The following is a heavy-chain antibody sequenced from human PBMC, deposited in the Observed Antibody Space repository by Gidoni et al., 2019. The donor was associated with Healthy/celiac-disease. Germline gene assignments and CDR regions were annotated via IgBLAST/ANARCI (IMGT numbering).Heavy chain of an antibody. CDR3: ARGRYSSGWYLPYYYYGMDV. CDR1: GGSFSGYY. D-gene: IGHD6-19*01. Sequence: HVQLQQWGAGLLKPSETLSLTCAVYGGSFSGYYWRWIRQPPGKGLEWIGEINHSGSTNYNPSLKSRVTISVDTSKNQFSLKLSSVTAADTAVYYCARGRYSSGWYLPYYYYGMDVWGQGTTVTVSS. V-gene: IGHV4-34*01. J-gene: IGHJ6*02. CDR2: INHSGST.